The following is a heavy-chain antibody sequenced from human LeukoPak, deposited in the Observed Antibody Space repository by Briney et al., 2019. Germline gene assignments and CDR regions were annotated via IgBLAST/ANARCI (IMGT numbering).Heavy chain of an antibody. CDR1: RYTFSSYD. Sequence: ASVKVSCKASRYTFSSYDINWVRQATGQGLEWMGWMNPNSGNTGYAQKFQGRVTITRNTSISTAYMELSSLRSEDTAVYYCARGPGKYYMDVWGKGTTVTVSS. CDR3: ARGPGKYYMDV. CDR2: MNPNSGNT. J-gene: IGHJ6*03. V-gene: IGHV1-8*01.